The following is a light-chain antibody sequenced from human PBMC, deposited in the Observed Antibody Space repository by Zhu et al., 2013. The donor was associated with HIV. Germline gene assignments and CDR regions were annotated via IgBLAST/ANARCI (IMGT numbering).Light chain of an antibody. Sequence: EIVLTQSPGTLSLSPGEGATLSCRASQDITLNYLAWYQHKPGQSPRLLIYGVFTRAAGIPDRFSGIGSGTDFTLTISRLQAEDVAVYYCQQYYSTPYTFGQGTKLEIK. CDR1: QDITLNY. CDR3: QQYYSTPYT. V-gene: IGKV3-20*01. CDR2: GVF. J-gene: IGKJ2*01.